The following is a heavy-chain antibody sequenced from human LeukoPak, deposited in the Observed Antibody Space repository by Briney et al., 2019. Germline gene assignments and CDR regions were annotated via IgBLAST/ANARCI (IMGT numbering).Heavy chain of an antibody. CDR2: IFYKGST. CDR1: GDLISSGDHY. J-gene: IGHJ4*02. V-gene: IGHV4-30-4*08. Sequence: SETLSLTCNVSGDLISSGDHYWPWIRQTPGKGPQWVGHIFYKGSTYYNPSLESRLKVSIDTSKKQFSLTLSSVTAADTAVYYCARMAISGMCLDFWGQGTSVTVSS. CDR3: ARMAISGMCLDF. D-gene: IGHD3-10*01.